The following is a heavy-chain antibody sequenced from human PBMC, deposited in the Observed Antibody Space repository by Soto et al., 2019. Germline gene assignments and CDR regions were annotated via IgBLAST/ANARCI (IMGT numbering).Heavy chain of an antibody. CDR2: INHVGIT. D-gene: IGHD2-15*01. CDR1: GGSFRGFY. Sequence: SETLSLTCAVSGGSFRGFYWTWIRQSPGKGLEWLGDINHVGITNYNPSLKSRVSIPVDTSKSQFSLKLSSVTAADTAVYYCTRAPLRCSGGSCYSADAWGQGTLVTVSS. J-gene: IGHJ5*02. V-gene: IGHV4-34*01. CDR3: TRAPLRCSGGSCYSADA.